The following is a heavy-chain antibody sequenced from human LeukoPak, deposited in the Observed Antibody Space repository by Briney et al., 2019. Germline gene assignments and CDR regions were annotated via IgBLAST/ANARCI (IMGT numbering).Heavy chain of an antibody. CDR2: MNPNSGNT. Sequence: GASVKVSCKASGYTFTSYDINWVRQATGQGLEWMGWMNPNSGNTGYAQKFQGRVTITRNTSISTAYMELSSLRSEDTAVYCCARGGSWIQLWLAFDIWGQGTMVTVSS. CDR3: ARGGSWIQLWLAFDI. J-gene: IGHJ3*02. V-gene: IGHV1-8*03. D-gene: IGHD5-18*01. CDR1: GYTFTSYD.